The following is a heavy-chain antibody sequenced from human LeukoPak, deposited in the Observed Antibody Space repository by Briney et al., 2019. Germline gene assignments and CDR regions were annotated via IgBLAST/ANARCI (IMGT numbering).Heavy chain of an antibody. Sequence: ASVKVSCKASGYTFTIYYIHWVRQAPGQGLEWMGWINAYNGNTNYAQKLQGRVTMTTDTSTSTAYMELRSLRSDDTAVYYCARVDCSSTSCETPNGYWGQGTLVTVSS. CDR2: INAYNGNT. J-gene: IGHJ4*02. V-gene: IGHV1-18*04. CDR3: ARVDCSSTSCETPNGY. D-gene: IGHD2-2*01. CDR1: GYTFTIYY.